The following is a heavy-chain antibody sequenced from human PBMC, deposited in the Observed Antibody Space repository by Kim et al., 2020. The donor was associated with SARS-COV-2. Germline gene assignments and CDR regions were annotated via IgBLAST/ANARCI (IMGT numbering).Heavy chain of an antibody. D-gene: IGHD6-19*01. CDR3: ARGDSSGFDY. CDR2: ST. J-gene: IGHJ4*02. V-gene: IGHV4-34*01. Sequence: STNYNPSLRSRVTISVDTSKNQFSRKLSSVTAADTAVYYCARGDSSGFDYWGQGTLVTVSS.